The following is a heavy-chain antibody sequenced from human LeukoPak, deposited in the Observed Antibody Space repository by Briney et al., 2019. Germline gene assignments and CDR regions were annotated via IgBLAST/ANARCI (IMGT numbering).Heavy chain of an antibody. CDR3: ATMKINNWFDP. V-gene: IGHV4-34*01. CDR1: GGSFSGYY. Sequence: SETLSLTCAVYGGSFSGYYWSWIRQPPGKGLEWIGEINHSGSTNYNPSLKSRVTISVDTSKNQFSLKLSSVTAADTAVYYCATMKINNWFDPWGQGTLVTVSS. J-gene: IGHJ5*02. D-gene: IGHD3-22*01. CDR2: INHSGST.